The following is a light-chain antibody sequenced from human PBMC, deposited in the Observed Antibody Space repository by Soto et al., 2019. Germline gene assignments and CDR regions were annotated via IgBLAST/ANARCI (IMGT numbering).Light chain of an antibody. Sequence: DIQMTQSPSSLSSSVGYIFTITCRASQSINIYLSWYQQKPGKAPKLLINVASTLQGGVPSRFSGSGSGTEFTLAISSLQPEDSATYYCQQSISTPQTFGGGTKVDI. V-gene: IGKV1-39*01. J-gene: IGKJ4*01. CDR1: QSINIY. CDR2: VAS. CDR3: QQSISTPQT.